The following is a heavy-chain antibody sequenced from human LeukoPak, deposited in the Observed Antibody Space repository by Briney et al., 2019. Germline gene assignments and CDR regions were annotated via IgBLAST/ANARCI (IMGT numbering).Heavy chain of an antibody. CDR1: GYTFTSYG. D-gene: IGHD3-22*01. J-gene: IGHJ4*02. CDR2: ISAYNGNT. Sequence: ASVKVSCKASGYTFTSYGISWVRQAPGQGLEWMGWISAYNGNTNYAQKLQGRVTMTTDTSTSTAYMELRSLRSDDTAVYYCARDSDYYDSSGSGYWGQGTLVTVSS. CDR3: ARDSDYYDSSGSGY. V-gene: IGHV1-18*01.